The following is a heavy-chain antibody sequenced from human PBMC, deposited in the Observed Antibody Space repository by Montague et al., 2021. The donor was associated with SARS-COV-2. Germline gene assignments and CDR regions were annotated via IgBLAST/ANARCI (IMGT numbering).Heavy chain of an antibody. CDR2: LDAQYGET. Sequence: SVTVSCKVSGYSLSQTTIHWVRQAPGKGLEWMGSLDAQYGETVYRQTLQGRVAMTADSSTETAYMELANLISDDTAVYYCTTHPISGVVIYAFAFWGQGTMVTVSS. CDR1: GYSLSQTT. CDR3: TTHPISGVVIYAFAF. D-gene: IGHD3-3*01. J-gene: IGHJ3*01. V-gene: IGHV1-24*01.